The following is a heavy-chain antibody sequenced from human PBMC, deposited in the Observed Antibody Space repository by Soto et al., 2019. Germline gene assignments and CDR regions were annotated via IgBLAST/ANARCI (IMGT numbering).Heavy chain of an antibody. CDR2: ISAYNGNT. D-gene: IGHD1-26*01. J-gene: IGHJ4*02. Sequence: QVQLVQSGAEVKKPGASVKVSCKASGYTFPSYGISWVRQAPGQGLEWMGWISAYNGNTKYAQKLQGRVTMTTDTSPSTAYMERRSLRSDDTAVYYCARDLGGSYYAPVDYWGQGTLVTVSS. CDR3: ARDLGGSYYAPVDY. CDR1: GYTFPSYG. V-gene: IGHV1-18*01.